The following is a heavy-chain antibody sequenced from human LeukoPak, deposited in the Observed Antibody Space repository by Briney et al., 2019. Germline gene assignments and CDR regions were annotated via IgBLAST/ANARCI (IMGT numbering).Heavy chain of an antibody. J-gene: IGHJ4*02. D-gene: IGHD5-18*01. V-gene: IGHV4-31*03. Sequence: SETLSLTCTVSGGSISSGGCSWSSIRQHPGKGLEWIGYIYYSGSTYYNPSLKSRVTISVDTSKNQFSLNLSSVTAADTAVYYCARTSKGGNSYGYADYWGQGTLVTVSS. CDR2: IYYSGST. CDR1: GGSISSGGCS. CDR3: ARTSKGGNSYGYADY.